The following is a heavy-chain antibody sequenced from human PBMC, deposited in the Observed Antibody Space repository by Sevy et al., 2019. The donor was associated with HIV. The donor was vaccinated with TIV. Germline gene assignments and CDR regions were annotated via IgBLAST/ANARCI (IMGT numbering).Heavy chain of an antibody. CDR3: ARVNDYYDSSGYYYVSDY. V-gene: IGHV3-74*01. D-gene: IGHD3-22*01. J-gene: IGHJ4*02. CDR2: INSDGSST. Sequence: GGSLRLSCAASGFIFSNYWMHWVRQVPGKGLVWVSRINSDGSSTTYADSVKGRFTISRDNPKNTLYLQINSLRAEDTAVYYCARVNDYYDSSGYYYVSDYWGLGTLVTVSS. CDR1: GFIFSNYW.